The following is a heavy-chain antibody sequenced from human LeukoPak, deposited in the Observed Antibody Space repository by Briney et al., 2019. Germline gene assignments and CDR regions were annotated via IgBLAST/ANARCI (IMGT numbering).Heavy chain of an antibody. Sequence: PGGSLRLSCAASGFTFSSYAMSWVRQAPGKGLEWVSAISGSGGSTYYADSVKGRFTISRDNSKNTLYLQMNSLRAEDTAVYYCAKFQVGWWSRGPFDYWGQGTLVTVSS. V-gene: IGHV3-23*01. CDR1: GFTFSSYA. CDR3: AKFQVGWWSRGPFDY. CDR2: ISGSGGST. D-gene: IGHD2-15*01. J-gene: IGHJ4*02.